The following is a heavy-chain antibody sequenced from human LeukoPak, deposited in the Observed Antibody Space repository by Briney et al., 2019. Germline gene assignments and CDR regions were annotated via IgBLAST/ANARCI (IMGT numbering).Heavy chain of an antibody. V-gene: IGHV3-30*18. CDR2: ISYDGSNK. D-gene: IGHD3-3*01. CDR3: AKGGRFLEWLLPSHP. CDR1: GFTFSSYG. J-gene: IGHJ5*02. Sequence: GGSLRLSCAASGFTFSSYGMHWVRQAPGKGLEWVAVISYDGSNKYYADSVKGRFTISRVNSKNTLYLQMNSLRAEDTAVYYCAKGGRFLEWLLPSHPWGQGTLVTVSS.